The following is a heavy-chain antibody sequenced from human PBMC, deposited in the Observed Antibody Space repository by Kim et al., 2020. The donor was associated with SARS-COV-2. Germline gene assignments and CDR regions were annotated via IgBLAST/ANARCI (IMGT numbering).Heavy chain of an antibody. Sequence: SETLSLTCTVSGDSISSSTYHWGWIRQSPGKGLEWIGSIYHTGSTFYNPSLKSRASMSVYTSTNQFSLKLDSVTAADTAVYYCATDRRGTYHGDYFDFWGQGTLVSVSS. CDR1: GDSISSSTYH. CDR3: ATDRRGTYHGDYFDF. D-gene: IGHD1-7*01. CDR2: IYHTGST. V-gene: IGHV4-39*07. J-gene: IGHJ4*02.